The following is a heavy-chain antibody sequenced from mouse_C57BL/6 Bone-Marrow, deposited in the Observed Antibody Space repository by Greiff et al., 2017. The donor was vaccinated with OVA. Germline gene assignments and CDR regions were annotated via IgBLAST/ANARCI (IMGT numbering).Heavy chain of an antibody. Sequence: VKLQESGAELARPGASVKMSCKASGYTFTSYTMHWVKQRPGQGLEWIGYINPSSGYTKYNQKFKDKATLTADKSSSTAYMQLSSLTSEDSAVYYCARSGVLRDYYAMDYWGQGTSVTVSS. V-gene: IGHV1-4*01. D-gene: IGHD1-1*01. J-gene: IGHJ4*01. CDR1: GYTFTSYT. CDR2: INPSSGYT. CDR3: ARSGVLRDYYAMDY.